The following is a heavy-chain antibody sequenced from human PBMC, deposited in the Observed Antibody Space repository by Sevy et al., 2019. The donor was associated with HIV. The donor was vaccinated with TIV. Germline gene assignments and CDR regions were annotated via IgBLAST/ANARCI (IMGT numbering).Heavy chain of an antibody. CDR1: GFTFSSYW. J-gene: IGHJ4*02. D-gene: IGHD6-25*01. V-gene: IGHV3-7*01. CDR3: ARALAAAASY. CDR2: IKKDGSEK. Sequence: GGSLRLSCAASGFTFSSYWMNWVRQAPGKGLEWVANIKKDGSEKYYVYSVKGRFTISRDNAKNSMHLQMNSLRAEDTAVYYCARALAAAASYWGQGTLVTVSS.